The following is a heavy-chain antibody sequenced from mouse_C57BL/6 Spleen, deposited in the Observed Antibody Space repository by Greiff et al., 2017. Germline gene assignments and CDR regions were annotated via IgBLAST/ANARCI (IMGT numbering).Heavy chain of an antibody. CDR3: ARETGAMDY. J-gene: IGHJ4*01. V-gene: IGHV1-59*01. Sequence: QVQLQQPGAELVRPGTSVKLSCKASGYTFTSYWMHWVKQRPGQGLEWIGVIDPSDSYTNYNQKFKGKATLTVDTSSSTAYMQLSSLTSEASAVYYCARETGAMDYWGQGTSVTVSS. CDR1: GYTFTSYW. CDR2: IDPSDSYT.